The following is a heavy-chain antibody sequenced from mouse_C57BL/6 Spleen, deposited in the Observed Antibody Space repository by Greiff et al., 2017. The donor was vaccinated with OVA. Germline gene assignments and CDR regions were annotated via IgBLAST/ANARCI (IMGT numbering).Heavy chain of an antibody. CDR1: GYTFTSYW. D-gene: IGHD2-4*01. CDR3: ARGGLRLLYWYFDV. J-gene: IGHJ1*03. CDR2: IDPSDSET. V-gene: IGHV1-52*01. Sequence: VQLQQPGAELVRPGSSVKLSCKASGYTFTSYWMHWVKQRPIQGLEWIGNIDPSDSETHYNQKFKDKATLTVDKSSSTAYMQLSSLTSEDSAVYYCARGGLRLLYWYFDVWGTGTTVTVSS.